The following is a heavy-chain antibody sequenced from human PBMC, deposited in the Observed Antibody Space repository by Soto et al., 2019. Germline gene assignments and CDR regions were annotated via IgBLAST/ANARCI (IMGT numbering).Heavy chain of an antibody. Sequence: QPGGSLRLSCAASGFTFSSYGMHWVRQAPGKGLEWVAVISYDGSNKYYADSVKGRFTISRDNSKNTLYLQMNSLRAEDTAVYYCAKDPKDMYNWNYGAYYYYGMDVWGQGTTVTVSS. D-gene: IGHD1-7*01. J-gene: IGHJ6*02. CDR1: GFTFSSYG. V-gene: IGHV3-30*18. CDR3: AKDPKDMYNWNYGAYYYYGMDV. CDR2: ISYDGSNK.